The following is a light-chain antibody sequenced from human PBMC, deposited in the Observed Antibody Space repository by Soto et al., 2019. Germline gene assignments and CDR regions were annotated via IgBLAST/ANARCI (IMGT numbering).Light chain of an antibody. J-gene: IGLJ2*01. V-gene: IGLV2-8*01. CDR1: ISDVGRHNY. CDR3: SSYTDTDNFVI. CDR2: EVN. Sequence: QSALTQPPSASGSPGQSVTISCTGTISDVGRHNYVSWYQQHPGKAPKLLIFEVNKRPSGVPDRFSASTSGITASLTVSGLQPEDEAAYYCSSYTDTDNFVIFGGGTKVTVL.